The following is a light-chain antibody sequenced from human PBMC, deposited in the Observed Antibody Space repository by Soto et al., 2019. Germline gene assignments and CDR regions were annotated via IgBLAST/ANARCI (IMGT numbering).Light chain of an antibody. V-gene: IGKV3-20*01. CDR1: RSVSSSF. CDR2: GAS. Sequence: IVSRHSPCTLPLSPVGRAPLSFSAIRSVSSSFLAWYQQKPGQAPRLLIYGASSRATGIPDRFSGSGSGTDFTLTISRLEPEDFAVYYCQQYGSSPPLTLGGGTKVDIK. CDR3: QQYGSSPPLT. J-gene: IGKJ4*01.